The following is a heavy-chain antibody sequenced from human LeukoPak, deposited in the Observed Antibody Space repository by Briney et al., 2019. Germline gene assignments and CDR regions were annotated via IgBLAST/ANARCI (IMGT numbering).Heavy chain of an antibody. CDR3: ARDRKLQLWFYY. D-gene: IGHD5-18*01. V-gene: IGHV1-2*02. CDR1: GYTFTGYY. Sequence: ASVKVSCKASGYTFTGYYMHWVRQAPGQGLEWMGWINPNSGGTNYAQKFQGRVTMTRDTSISTAYMELCRLRSDDTAVYYCARDRKLQLWFYYWGQGTLVTVSS. CDR2: INPNSGGT. J-gene: IGHJ4*02.